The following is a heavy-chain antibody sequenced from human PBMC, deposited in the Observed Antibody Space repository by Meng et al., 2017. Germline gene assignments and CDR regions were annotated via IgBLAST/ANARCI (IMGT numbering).Heavy chain of an antibody. CDR2: TIPIFGTA. Sequence: QVQPAASRGVVKEHVSSVEVACKVSGGTCSSYAISWVRQAPGQGLEWMGGTIPIFGTANYAQKFQGRVTITADESTITAYMELSSLRSEDTAVYYCARDESYIAVAGPNGFDPWGQGTLVTVSS. CDR3: ARDESYIAVAGPNGFDP. J-gene: IGHJ5*02. V-gene: IGHV1-69*01. CDR1: GGTCSSYA. D-gene: IGHD6-19*01.